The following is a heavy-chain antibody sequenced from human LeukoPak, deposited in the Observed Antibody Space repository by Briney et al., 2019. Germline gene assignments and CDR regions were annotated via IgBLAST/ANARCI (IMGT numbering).Heavy chain of an antibody. CDR1: GGSISSSIYY. Sequence: KPSETLSLTCTVSGGSISSSIYYWGWIRQPPGKGLEWIGSTYYSGSTYYNPSLKSRVSISVDTSKNQFSLKLSSVTAVDTAAYYCARQGRGYDAFHIWGQGTMVTVSS. CDR3: ARQGRGYDAFHI. CDR2: TYYSGST. J-gene: IGHJ3*02. D-gene: IGHD3-22*01. V-gene: IGHV4-39*01.